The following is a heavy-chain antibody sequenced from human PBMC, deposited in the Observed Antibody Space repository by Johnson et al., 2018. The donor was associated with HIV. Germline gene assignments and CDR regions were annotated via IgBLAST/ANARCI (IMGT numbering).Heavy chain of an antibody. D-gene: IGHD4-23*01. Sequence: QMLLVESGGGVVQPGRSLRLSCAASGFTFSSYGMHWVRQATGKGLEWVAGRWYDGRTKYYADSVKGRFTISRDNSKNTLYLQMNSLRAEDTAVYYCARAISPRYGGNSQEAFDIWGQGTMVTVSS. CDR1: GFTFSSYG. CDR3: ARAISPRYGGNSQEAFDI. CDR2: RWYDGRTK. J-gene: IGHJ3*02. V-gene: IGHV3-33*01.